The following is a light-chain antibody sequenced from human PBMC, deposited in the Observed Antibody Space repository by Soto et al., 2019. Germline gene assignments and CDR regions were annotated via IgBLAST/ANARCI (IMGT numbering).Light chain of an antibody. V-gene: IGKV3-20*01. J-gene: IGKJ4*01. Sequence: EIVLTQSPGTLSLSPGERATLSCRASQGVSSSYLAWYQQKPGQPTRLLIYGASSRATGIPARFSGSGSGTDFTLTITRLEPEDFAVYYCQHYRTSFGGGTKVEIK. CDR3: QHYRTS. CDR2: GAS. CDR1: QGVSSSY.